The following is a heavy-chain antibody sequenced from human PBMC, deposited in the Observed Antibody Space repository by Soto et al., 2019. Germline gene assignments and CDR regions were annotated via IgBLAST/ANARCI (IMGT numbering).Heavy chain of an antibody. CDR3: ARGVASLLIPSSSYYGMDV. D-gene: IGHD2-8*01. V-gene: IGHV1-69*12. CDR2: IIPIFGTA. CDR1: GGTFSSYA. Sequence: QVQLVQSGAEVKKPGSSVKVSCKASGGTFSSYAISWVRQAPGQGLEWMGGIIPIFGTANYAQKFQGRVTITADEXXSXAXXELSSLRSEATAVYYCARGVASLLIPSSSYYGMDVWGQGTTVTVSS. J-gene: IGHJ6*02.